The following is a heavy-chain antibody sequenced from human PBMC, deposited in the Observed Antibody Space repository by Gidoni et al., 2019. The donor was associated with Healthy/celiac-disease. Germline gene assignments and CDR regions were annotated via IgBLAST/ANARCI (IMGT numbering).Heavy chain of an antibody. CDR1: GYTLPGYY. CDR3: AAAMVRGNNWFDP. CDR2: VDPEDGET. J-gene: IGHJ5*02. D-gene: IGHD3-10*01. Sequence: PGATVQISCKVSGYTLPGYYMHWVHQAPGQVLEWMGLVDPEDGETIYAEKFQGRVTITADTSTDTAYMELSSLRSEDTAVYYCAAAMVRGNNWFDPWGQGTLVTVSS. V-gene: IGHV1-69-2*01.